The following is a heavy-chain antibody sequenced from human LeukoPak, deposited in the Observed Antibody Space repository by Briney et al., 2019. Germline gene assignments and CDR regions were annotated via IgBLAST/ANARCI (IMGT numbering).Heavy chain of an antibody. D-gene: IGHD6-19*01. J-gene: IGHJ4*02. CDR3: ATERKWLVGSYYRPLLY. V-gene: IGHV1-24*01. Sequence: GASVKVSCKVSGYTLTELSMHWVRQAPGKGLEWMGGFDPEDGETIYAQKFQGRVTMTKDTSTDTAYMELSSLRSEDTAVYYCATERKWLVGSYYRPLLYWGQGTLVTVSS. CDR2: FDPEDGET. CDR1: GYTLTELS.